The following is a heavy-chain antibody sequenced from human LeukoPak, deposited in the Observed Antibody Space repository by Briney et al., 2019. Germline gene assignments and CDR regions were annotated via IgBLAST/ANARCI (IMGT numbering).Heavy chain of an antibody. CDR2: INPNSGGT. J-gene: IGHJ4*02. CDR3: ARVYGYYDSRGFDY. Sequence: SVKVSCKASGYTFTGYYMHWVRQAPGQGLEWMGWINPNSGGTNYAQKFQGRVTMTRDTSISTAYMELSRLRSDDTAVYYCARVYGYYDSRGFDYWGQGTLVTVSS. V-gene: IGHV1-2*02. CDR1: GYTFTGYY. D-gene: IGHD3-22*01.